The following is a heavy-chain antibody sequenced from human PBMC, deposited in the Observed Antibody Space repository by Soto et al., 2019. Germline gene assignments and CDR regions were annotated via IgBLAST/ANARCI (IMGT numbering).Heavy chain of an antibody. J-gene: IGHJ6*02. CDR2: TYYRSKWYN. CDR1: GDSVSSNTAG. V-gene: IGHV6-1*01. Sequence: SQTLSLTCAISGDSVSSNTAGWNWIRQSPSRGLEWLGRTYYRSKWYNDYAVFVKSRIIINPDTSKNQFSLQLSSVTPEDTAVYYCARDPSIVATTGTYYHYYGLAVPAQRTTVTVSS. D-gene: IGHD5-12*01. CDR3: ARDPSIVATTGTYYHYYGLAV.